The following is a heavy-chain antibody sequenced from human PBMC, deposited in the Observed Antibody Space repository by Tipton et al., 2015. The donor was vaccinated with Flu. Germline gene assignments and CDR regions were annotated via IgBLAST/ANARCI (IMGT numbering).Heavy chain of an antibody. J-gene: IGHJ6*03. CDR2: IYPGDSDT. Sequence: QLVQSGAELRKPGESLKISCKASGYRFSTSWIGWARQMPGRGLEWMGIIYPGDSDTRYSPPFQGHVTISADESTSITYLQWDSLKASDTATYYCTRQGVMEWSPPNHRSYFHMDVWGKGTTVIVSS. V-gene: IGHV5-51*01. CDR1: GYRFSTSW. D-gene: IGHD3-16*01. CDR3: TRQGVMEWSPPNHRSYFHMDV.